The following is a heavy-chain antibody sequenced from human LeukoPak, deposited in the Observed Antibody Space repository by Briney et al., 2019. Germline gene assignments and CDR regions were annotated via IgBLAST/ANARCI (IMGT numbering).Heavy chain of an antibody. V-gene: IGHV4-30-4*01. Sequence: SETLSLTCTVSGGSISSTDSYWSWIRQPPGKGLEWTGYISYSGSTFYNPSLKSRVTISVDTSKNQFSLKMSSVTAADTAMYYCARESRITMIEGFDYWGQGTLVTVSS. CDR3: ARESRITMIEGFDY. CDR1: GGSISSTDSY. J-gene: IGHJ4*02. D-gene: IGHD3-22*01. CDR2: ISYSGST.